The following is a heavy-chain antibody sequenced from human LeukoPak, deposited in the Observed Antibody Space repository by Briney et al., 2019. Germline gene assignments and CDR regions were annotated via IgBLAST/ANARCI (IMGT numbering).Heavy chain of an antibody. CDR2: INHSGST. V-gene: IGHV4-34*01. CDR1: GGSFSGYY. D-gene: IGHD3-22*01. J-gene: IGHJ4*02. CDR3: AIEGYYYDSSGYYHDSNFDY. Sequence: SETLSLTCAVYGGSFSGYYWRWLRQPPGKGLEWIGEINHSGSTNYNPSLKSRVTISVDTSKNQFSLKLSSVTAADTAVYYCAIEGYYYDSSGYYHDSNFDYWGQGTLVTVSS.